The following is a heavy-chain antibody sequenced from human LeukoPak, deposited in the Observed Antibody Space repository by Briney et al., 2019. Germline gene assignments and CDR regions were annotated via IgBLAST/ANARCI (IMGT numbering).Heavy chain of an antibody. V-gene: IGHV3-9*01. CDR2: ISWNSGSI. J-gene: IGHJ4*02. CDR3: AKGTKPHSSSSPTTLDY. D-gene: IGHD1-1*01. CDR1: GFTFDDYA. Sequence: GGSLRLSCAASGFTFDDYAMHWVRQAPGKGLEWVSGISWNSGSIGYADSVKGRFTISRDNAKNSLYLQMNSLRAEDTALYYCAKGTKPHSSSSPTTLDYWGLGTLVTVSS.